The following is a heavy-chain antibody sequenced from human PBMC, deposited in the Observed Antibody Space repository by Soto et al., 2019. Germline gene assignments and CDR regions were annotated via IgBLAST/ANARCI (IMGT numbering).Heavy chain of an antibody. CDR2: TYYRSKWYS. CDR1: GDSVSSYSVV. V-gene: IGHV6-1*01. Sequence: SQTLSLTCAISGDSVSSYSVVWNWIRQSPSGGLEWLGRTYYRSKWYSEYAISVQSRITVNADTSKNQVSLQLDSVTPDDTAVYYCARLIGNSWLDSWGQGTLVTVSS. CDR3: ARLIGNSWLDS. J-gene: IGHJ5*01. D-gene: IGHD2-8*01.